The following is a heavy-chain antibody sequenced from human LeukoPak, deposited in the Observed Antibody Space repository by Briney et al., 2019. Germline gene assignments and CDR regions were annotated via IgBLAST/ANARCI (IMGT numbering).Heavy chain of an antibody. V-gene: IGHV1-2*02. CDR2: INPNNGGT. D-gene: IGHD3-22*01. J-gene: IGHJ4*02. CDR3: ARGGLPNYYDSSGYWQLDY. Sequence: ASVKVSCKASGYTFTGYYMHWVRQAPGQGLEWMGWINPNNGGTNYAQKFQGRVTMTRDTSISTAYMELSRLRSDDTAVYYCARGGLPNYYDSSGYWQLDYWGQGTLVTVSS. CDR1: GYTFTGYY.